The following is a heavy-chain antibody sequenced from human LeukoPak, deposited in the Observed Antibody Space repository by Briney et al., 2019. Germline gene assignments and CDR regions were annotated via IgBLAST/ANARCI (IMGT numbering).Heavy chain of an antibody. J-gene: IGHJ3*02. CDR1: GYTFTGYY. CDR3: ASMLGAHDAFDI. V-gene: IGHV1-2*06. CDR2: INPNSGGT. Sequence: GASVKVSCKASGYTFTGYYMHWVRQAPGQGLEWMGRINPNSGGTNYAQKFQGRVTLTRDTSISTAYMELSRLRSDDTAVYYCASMLGAHDAFDIWGQGTMVTVSS. D-gene: IGHD1-26*01.